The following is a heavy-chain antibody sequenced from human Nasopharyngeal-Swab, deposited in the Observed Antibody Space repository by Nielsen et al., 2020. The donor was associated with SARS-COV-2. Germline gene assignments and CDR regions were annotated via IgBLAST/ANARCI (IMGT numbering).Heavy chain of an antibody. D-gene: IGHD3-10*01. CDR2: INAGNGNT. CDR1: GYTFPSYA. V-gene: IGHV1-3*01. J-gene: IGHJ4*02. Sequence: ASVKVSCKASGYTFPSYAMHWVRQAPGQRLEWMGWINAGNGNTKYSQKFQGRVTITRDTSASTAYMELSSLRSEDTAVYYCATMESYGSGFDYWGQGTLVTVSS. CDR3: ATMESYGSGFDY.